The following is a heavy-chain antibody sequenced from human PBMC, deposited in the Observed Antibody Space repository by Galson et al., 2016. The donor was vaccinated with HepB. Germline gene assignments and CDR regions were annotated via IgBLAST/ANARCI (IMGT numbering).Heavy chain of an antibody. D-gene: IGHD6-6*01. CDR3: ANDRWTGQLLPHGFDY. J-gene: IGHJ4*02. CDR1: EFTFTSYA. V-gene: IGHV3-23*01. CDR2: INNSGGRT. Sequence: SLRLSCAASEFTFTSYAMSWVRQAPGKGLEWVSSINNSGGRTHYADSVKGRFTISRHNSKNTLFLQMNSQSAEYTALYYFANDRWTGQLLPHGFDYWGQGTLVTVSS.